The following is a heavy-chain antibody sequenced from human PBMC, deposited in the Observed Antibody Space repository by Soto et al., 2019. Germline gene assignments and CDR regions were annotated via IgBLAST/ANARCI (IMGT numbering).Heavy chain of an antibody. CDR3: ARVRWFGELLHYYYYGMDV. CDR1: GYTFTSYA. V-gene: IGHV1-3*01. CDR2: INAGNGNT. J-gene: IGHJ6*02. Sequence: ASVKVSCKASGYTFTSYAMHWVRQAPGQRLEWMGWINAGNGNTKYSQKFQGRVTITRDESTSTAYMELSSLRSEDTAVYYCARVRWFGELLHYYYYGMDVWGQGTTVTVSS. D-gene: IGHD3-10*01.